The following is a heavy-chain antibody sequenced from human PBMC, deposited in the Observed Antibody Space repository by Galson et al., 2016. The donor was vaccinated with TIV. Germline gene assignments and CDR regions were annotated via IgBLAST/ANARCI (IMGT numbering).Heavy chain of an antibody. CDR1: GFTFSSHT. J-gene: IGHJ4*02. Sequence: SLRLSCAASGFTFSSHTMNWVRQAPGTGLELVSSISGGNSYIYYADSVKGRFTISRDNAKNSPFLQMNSLRGEDTAVYYCARDGFDYWGQGTLVTVSS. CDR3: ARDGFDY. CDR2: ISGGNSYI. V-gene: IGHV3-21*01.